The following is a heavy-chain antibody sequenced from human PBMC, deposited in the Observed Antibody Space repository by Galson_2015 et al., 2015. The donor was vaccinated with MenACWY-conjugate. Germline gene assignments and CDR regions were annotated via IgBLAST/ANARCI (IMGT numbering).Heavy chain of an antibody. Sequence: SLRLSCAASGFTFRRFGMHWVRQAPGKGLERMAVISYDGSNESYADSVKGRFTISGDNSKNTLYLQMNSLRADDTAVYYCAKDWSVPYSTISYYFYMDVWGKGTTVTVSS. CDR1: GFTFRRFG. V-gene: IGHV3-30*18. D-gene: IGHD6-13*01. CDR3: AKDWSVPYSTISYYFYMDV. J-gene: IGHJ6*03. CDR2: ISYDGSNE.